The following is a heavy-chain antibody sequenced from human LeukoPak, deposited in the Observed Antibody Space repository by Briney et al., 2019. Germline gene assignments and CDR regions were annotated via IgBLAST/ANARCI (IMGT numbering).Heavy chain of an antibody. J-gene: IGHJ4*02. V-gene: IGHV1-2*04. CDR1: GYTFTGYY. CDR3: AIDILTGYYTPPGFDY. CDR2: INPNSGGT. Sequence: GASVKVSCKASGYTFTGYYMHWVRQAPGQGLEWMGWINPNSGGTNYAQKFQGWVTMTRDTSISTAYMELSRLRSDDTAVYYCAIDILTGYYTPPGFDYWGQGTLVTVSS. D-gene: IGHD3-9*01.